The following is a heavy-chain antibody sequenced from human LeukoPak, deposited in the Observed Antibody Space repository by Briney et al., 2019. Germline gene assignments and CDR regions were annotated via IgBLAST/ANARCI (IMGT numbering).Heavy chain of an antibody. D-gene: IGHD2-2*01. V-gene: IGHV3-7*01. CDR1: GFTFNIYW. Sequence: GRSLRLSCAASGFTFNIYWMSWVRQTPGKGLEWVANINQDGSEKCYVDSVKGRFTISRDNARNSLYLQMNSLRTEDTSVYYCAPHCSSASCPDYWGQGTLVTVSS. CDR2: INQDGSEK. J-gene: IGHJ4*02. CDR3: APHCSSASCPDY.